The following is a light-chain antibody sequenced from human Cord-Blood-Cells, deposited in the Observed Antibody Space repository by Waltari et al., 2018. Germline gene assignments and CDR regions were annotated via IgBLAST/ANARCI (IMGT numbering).Light chain of an antibody. CDR2: DVS. V-gene: IGLV2-11*01. CDR1: SSDVGGYNY. CDR3: CSYAGSYTWV. J-gene: IGLJ3*02. Sequence: QSALTQPRSVSGSPGQSVTISCTGTSSDVGGYNYVSWYQQHPGKAPKLTIYDVSKRPSWVPGRFSGSKSGNTASLTISGLQAEEEADYYCCSYAGSYTWVFGGGTKLTVL.